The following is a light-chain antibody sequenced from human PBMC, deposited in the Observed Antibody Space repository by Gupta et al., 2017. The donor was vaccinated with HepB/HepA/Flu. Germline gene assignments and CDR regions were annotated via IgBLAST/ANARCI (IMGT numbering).Light chain of an antibody. Sequence: EIVLTQSPGTLSLSPGERATLSCRASQSVSSSYLAWYQQKPGQAPRLLIYGASSRATGIPDRFSSSGSGTDFTLTINRLEPEDFAVYYCQQYGSSPRTFGQGTKVEIK. J-gene: IGKJ1*01. CDR3: QQYGSSPRT. CDR2: GAS. CDR1: QSVSSSY. V-gene: IGKV3-20*01.